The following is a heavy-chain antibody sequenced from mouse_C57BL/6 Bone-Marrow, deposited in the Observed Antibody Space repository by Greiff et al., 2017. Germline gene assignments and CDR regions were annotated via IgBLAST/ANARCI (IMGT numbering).Heavy chain of an antibody. D-gene: IGHD1-1*01. J-gene: IGHJ1*03. CDR3: AIYYDHWYFDV. CDR2: IYPGGGYT. CDR1: GYTFTNYW. Sequence: VQLQQSGAELVRPGASVKMSCTASGYTFTNYWIGWAKQRPGHGLEWIGDIYPGGGYTNYNEKFKANATLTAAQSSSTAYMQFSSLPSEDSAIYDCAIYYDHWYFDVWGTGTTVTVSS. V-gene: IGHV1-63*01.